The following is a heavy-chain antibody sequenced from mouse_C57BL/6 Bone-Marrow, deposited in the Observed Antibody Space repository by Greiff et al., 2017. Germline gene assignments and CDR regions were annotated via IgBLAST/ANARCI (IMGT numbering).Heavy chain of an antibody. CDR1: GFTFSDYG. CDR3: ARYYGNYPFAY. CDR2: ISSGSSTI. Sequence: EVKLVESGGGLVKPGGSLKLSCAASGFTFSDYGMHWVRQAPEKGLEWVAYISSGSSTIYYADTVKGRFTISRDNAKNTLFLQMTSLRSEDTAMYYCARYYGNYPFAYWGQGTLVTVSA. J-gene: IGHJ3*01. V-gene: IGHV5-17*01. D-gene: IGHD2-1*01.